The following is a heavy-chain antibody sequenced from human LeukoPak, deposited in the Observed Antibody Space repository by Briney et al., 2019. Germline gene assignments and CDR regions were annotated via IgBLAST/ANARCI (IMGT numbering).Heavy chain of an antibody. J-gene: IGHJ4*02. CDR2: IYYTGST. Sequence: SQTLSLTCTVSDDSINSGDYYWSWIRQPPGKGLQWLGYIYYTGSTYYNPSLKSRVTLSVDTSKNQFSLKLSSVTAADTAVYYCARARYYETSGYSFDYWGQGTLVTVSS. CDR3: ARARYYETSGYSFDY. CDR1: DDSINSGDYY. D-gene: IGHD3-22*01. V-gene: IGHV4-30-4*01.